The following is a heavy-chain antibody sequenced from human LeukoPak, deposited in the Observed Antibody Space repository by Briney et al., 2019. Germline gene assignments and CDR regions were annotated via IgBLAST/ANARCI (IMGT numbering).Heavy chain of an antibody. CDR3: ARDRQYQLLQRWFDP. D-gene: IGHD2-2*01. Sequence: GGSLRLSCAASGFTFSSYSMNWVRQAPGKGLEWVSSISSSSSYIYYADSVKGRFTISRDNAKNSLYLQMNSLRAEDTAVYYCARDRQYQLLQRWFDPWGRGTLVTVSS. V-gene: IGHV3-21*01. CDR1: GFTFSSYS. CDR2: ISSSSSYI. J-gene: IGHJ5*02.